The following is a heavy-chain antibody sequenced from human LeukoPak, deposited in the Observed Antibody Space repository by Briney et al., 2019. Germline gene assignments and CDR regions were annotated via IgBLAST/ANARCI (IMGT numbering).Heavy chain of an antibody. D-gene: IGHD6-19*01. V-gene: IGHV3-30*18. Sequence: GGSLRLSCAASGFTFSSYGMHWVRQAPGKGLEWVAVISYDGSNKYYADSVKGRFTISRDNSKNTLYLQMNSLRAEDTAVYYCAKAYSSGWSNAIDYWGQGTLVTVSS. J-gene: IGHJ4*02. CDR2: ISYDGSNK. CDR1: GFTFSSYG. CDR3: AKAYSSGWSNAIDY.